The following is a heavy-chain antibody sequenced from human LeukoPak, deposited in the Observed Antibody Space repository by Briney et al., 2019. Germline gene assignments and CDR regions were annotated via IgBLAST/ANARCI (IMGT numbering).Heavy chain of an antibody. D-gene: IGHD2-2*01. J-gene: IGHJ4*02. CDR3: ARSGLEQYCGSSSCSLDY. CDR1: GYSFTSYW. CDR2: IYPGDSDT. Sequence: GESLKISCKGSGYSFTSYWIGWVRQMPGKGLEWMGIIYPGDSDTRYSPSFQGQVTISADKSISTAYLQWSSLKASDTAMYYCARSGLEQYCGSSSCSLDYWGQGTLVTVSS. V-gene: IGHV5-51*01.